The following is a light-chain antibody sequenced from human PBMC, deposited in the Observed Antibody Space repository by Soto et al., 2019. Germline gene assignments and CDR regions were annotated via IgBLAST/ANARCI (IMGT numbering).Light chain of an antibody. CDR1: QSISTY. CDR3: QHYNSYSEA. Sequence: DIPMTQSPSSLSASLGDRVTVTFRASQSISTYLNWFQRREGKAPNILIYGAYTLQDGVPSRFSGSRSETECTLSLSSLQPEDFVTYYCQHYNSYSEAFGQGTKVDI. J-gene: IGKJ1*01. V-gene: IGKV1-39*01. CDR2: GAY.